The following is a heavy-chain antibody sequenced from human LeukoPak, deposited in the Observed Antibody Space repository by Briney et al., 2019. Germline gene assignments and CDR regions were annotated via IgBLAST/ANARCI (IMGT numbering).Heavy chain of an antibody. Sequence: KSSETLSLTCTVSGYTISCGHYWGWTPPPPGKGLEWIERNYHSGSTYYNPSLKSRVTISVDTSKNQFSLKLSSVTAADTAVYYCARVELLEWLFSEKFDPWGQGALVTVSS. D-gene: IGHD3-3*01. V-gene: IGHV4-38-2*02. J-gene: IGHJ5*02. CDR2: NYHSGST. CDR3: ARVELLEWLFSEKFDP. CDR1: GYTISCGHY.